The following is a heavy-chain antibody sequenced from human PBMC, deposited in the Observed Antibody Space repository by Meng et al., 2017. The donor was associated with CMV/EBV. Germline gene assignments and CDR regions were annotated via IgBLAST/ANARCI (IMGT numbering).Heavy chain of an antibody. V-gene: IGHV3-43*01. Sequence: GESLKISCASSGFTFDDYTMHWVRQAPGKGLEWVSLISWDGGSTYYADSVKGRFTISRDNSKNSLYLQMNRLRTEDTALYYCAKESTAYYLIGGFDYWGQGTLVTVSS. CDR1: GFTFDDYT. CDR3: AKESTAYYLIGGFDY. J-gene: IGHJ4*02. D-gene: IGHD3-10*01. CDR2: ISWDGGST.